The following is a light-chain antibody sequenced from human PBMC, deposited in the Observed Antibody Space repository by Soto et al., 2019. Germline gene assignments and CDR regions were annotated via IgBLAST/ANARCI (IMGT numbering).Light chain of an antibody. J-gene: IGKJ1*01. CDR1: HSGGCN. Sequence: EIVMTQSPATLSVSPGERATLSCRASHSGGCNFAWYQQKPGQAPRLLIYGSSTRATGIPARFSGSVSGTEFTLTLSSLQSEDFAIYFCQLYNNWPPYRTFGPGPKVEIK. CDR2: GSS. V-gene: IGKV3-15*01. CDR3: QLYNNWPPYRT.